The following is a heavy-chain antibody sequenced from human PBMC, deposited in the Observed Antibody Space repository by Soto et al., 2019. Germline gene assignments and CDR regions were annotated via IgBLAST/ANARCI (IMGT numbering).Heavy chain of an antibody. J-gene: IGHJ6*02. Sequence: EVQVLESGGGLVQPGGSLKLSCTASGFGFSTYVMSWVRQAPGKGLEWITTISADGETTYYADSVKGRLTISRDNSRNTLALQLDSLRVGDTAVYYCARHARGYFYGLDVWGQGTTVTVSS. CDR2: ISADGETT. D-gene: IGHD6-25*01. V-gene: IGHV3-23*01. CDR1: GFGFSTYV. CDR3: ARHARGYFYGLDV.